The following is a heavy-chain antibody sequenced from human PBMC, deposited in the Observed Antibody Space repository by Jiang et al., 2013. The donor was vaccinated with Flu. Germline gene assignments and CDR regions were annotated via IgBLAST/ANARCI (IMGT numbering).Heavy chain of an antibody. CDR3: AVGYSSSSKWFDP. Sequence: WIRQSPSRGLEWLGRTYYRSKWYNDYAVSVKSRITINPDTSKNQFSLQLNSVTPEDTAVYYCAVGYSSSSKWFDPWGQGTLVTVSS. CDR2: TYYRSKWYN. V-gene: IGHV6-1*01. J-gene: IGHJ5*02. D-gene: IGHD6-6*01.